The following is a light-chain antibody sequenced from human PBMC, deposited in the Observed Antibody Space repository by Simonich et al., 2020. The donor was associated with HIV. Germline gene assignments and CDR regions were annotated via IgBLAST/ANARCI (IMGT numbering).Light chain of an antibody. CDR2: WAS. CDR3: QQYYTTPRT. Sequence: DIVMTQSPDSLAVSLGERATINYKSSQSVLYSSNNKNNLVWYQQKPGQPPKLLIYWASTRESGVPDRFSGSGSGTDFTLTISSLQAEDVAVYYCQQYYTTPRTFGQGTKVEIK. CDR1: QSVLYSSNNKNN. J-gene: IGKJ1*01. V-gene: IGKV4-1*01.